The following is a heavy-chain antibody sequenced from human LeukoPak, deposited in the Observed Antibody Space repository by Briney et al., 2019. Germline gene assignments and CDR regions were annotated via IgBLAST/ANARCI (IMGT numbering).Heavy chain of an antibody. D-gene: IGHD6-6*01. V-gene: IGHV5-51*01. CDR1: GYSFATYW. CDR2: IYPGNSDT. J-gene: IGHJ6*03. CDR3: ARHGEQLPHYMDV. Sequence: GESLKISCKGSGYSFATYWIAWVRQMPGKGLEWMGIIYPGNSDTRYSPSFQGQVTISADKSISTAYLQWSSLKASDTAMYYCARHGEQLPHYMDVWGKGTMVTVSS.